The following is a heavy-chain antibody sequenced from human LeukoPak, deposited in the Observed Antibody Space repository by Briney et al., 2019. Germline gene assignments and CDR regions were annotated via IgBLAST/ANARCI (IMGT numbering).Heavy chain of an antibody. CDR3: AKEGNQLLDYYYYYMDV. Sequence: GGSLRLSCAASGFTFSSYGMHWVRQAPGKGLEWVAFIRYDGSNKYYADSVKGRFTISRDNSKNTLYLQMSSLRAEDTAVYYCAKEGNQLLDYYYYYMDVWGKGTTVTVSS. J-gene: IGHJ6*03. D-gene: IGHD2-2*01. CDR2: IRYDGSNK. V-gene: IGHV3-30*02. CDR1: GFTFSSYG.